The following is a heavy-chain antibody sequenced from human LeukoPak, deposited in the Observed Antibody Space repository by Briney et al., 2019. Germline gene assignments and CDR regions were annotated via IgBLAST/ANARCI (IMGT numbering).Heavy chain of an antibody. CDR1: GGSVSGGNYY. CDR2: IHYSGST. J-gene: IGHJ6*02. V-gene: IGHV4-61*01. D-gene: IGHD3-10*01. CDR3: ARSGVYITMVRVPSGGMDF. Sequence: SETLSLTCTVSGGSVSGGNYYCSWIRRSPGKGLEWIGYIHYSGSTVYNPSLKSRVTMSIDTSKNQFSLNLSSVTAADTAVYYCARSGVYITMVRVPSGGMDFWGQGTTVTVSS.